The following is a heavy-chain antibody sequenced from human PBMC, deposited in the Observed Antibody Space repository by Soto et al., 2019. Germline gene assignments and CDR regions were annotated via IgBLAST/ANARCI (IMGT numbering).Heavy chain of an antibody. CDR2: ISSHGDST. Sequence: EVQLVESGGGLVQPGGSLRLSCAASGFTFSNYAMHWVRQAPGKGLEYVSAISSHGDSTYYANSVKGRFTISRDTSKNSLDLQMGSLRTEDMAVYYCARRDGYNSDYWGQGTLVTVSS. V-gene: IGHV3-64*01. CDR3: ARRDGYNSDY. CDR1: GFTFSNYA. D-gene: IGHD5-12*01. J-gene: IGHJ4*02.